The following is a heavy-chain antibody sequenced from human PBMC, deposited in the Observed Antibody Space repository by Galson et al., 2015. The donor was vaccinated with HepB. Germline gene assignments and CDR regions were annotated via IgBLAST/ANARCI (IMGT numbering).Heavy chain of an antibody. CDR3: ARGPPLHCSGGSCYRGLDYYYGMDV. D-gene: IGHD2-15*01. CDR2: IIPIFGTA. V-gene: IGHV1-69*13. Sequence: SVKVSCKASGGTFSSYAISWVRQAPGQGLEWMGGIIPIFGTANYAQKFQGRVTITADESTSTAYMELSSLRSEDTAVYYCARGPPLHCSGGSCYRGLDYYYGMDVWGQGTTVTVSS. CDR1: GGTFSSYA. J-gene: IGHJ6*02.